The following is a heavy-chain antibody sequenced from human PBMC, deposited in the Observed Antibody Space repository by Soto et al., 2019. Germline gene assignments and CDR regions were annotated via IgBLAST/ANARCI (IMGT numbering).Heavy chain of an antibody. CDR2: ISSSSSYI. Sequence: GGSLRLSCAASGFTFSSYSMNWVRQAPGKGLEWVSSISSSSSYIYYADSVKGRFTISRDNAKNSLYLQMNSLRAEDTAVYYCDRGRNDYGDYVSFGFDSWGQGTLVTVSS. CDR1: GFTFSSYS. J-gene: IGHJ5*01. CDR3: DRGRNDYGDYVSFGFDS. V-gene: IGHV3-21*01. D-gene: IGHD4-17*01.